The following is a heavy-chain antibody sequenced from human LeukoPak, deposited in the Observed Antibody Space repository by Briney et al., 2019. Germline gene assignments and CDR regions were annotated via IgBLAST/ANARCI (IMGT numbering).Heavy chain of an antibody. J-gene: IGHJ4*02. D-gene: IGHD3-3*01. CDR3: ARPRRLRFLEWSYTHGGD. CDR2: IYYSGST. CDR1: GGSISSSSYS. V-gene: IGHV4-39*01. Sequence: SETLSLTCTVSGGSISSSSYSWGWIRQPPGKGLEWIGSIYYSGSTYYNPSLKSRVTISVDTSKNQFSLKLSSVTAADTAVYYCARPRRLRFLEWSYTHGGDWGQGTLATVSS.